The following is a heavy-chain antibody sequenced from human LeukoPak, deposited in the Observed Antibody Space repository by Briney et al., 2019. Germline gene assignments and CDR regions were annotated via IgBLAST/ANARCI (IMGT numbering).Heavy chain of an antibody. Sequence: GGSLRLSCSASGFTFSSYAMHWVRQAPGKGLEYVSAISSSGDDTYYADSVKGRFTISRDNSKNTLYLQMNSLKTEDTAVYYCTTEYTFGADFFDYWGQGTLVTVSS. V-gene: IGHV3-64*04. CDR2: ISSSGDDT. CDR1: GFTFSSYA. CDR3: TTEYTFGADFFDY. J-gene: IGHJ4*02. D-gene: IGHD5-18*01.